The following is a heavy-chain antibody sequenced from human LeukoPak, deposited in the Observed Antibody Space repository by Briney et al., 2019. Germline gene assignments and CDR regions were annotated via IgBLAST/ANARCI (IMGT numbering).Heavy chain of an antibody. V-gene: IGHV3-21*01. D-gene: IGHD3-9*01. CDR2: ISSSSSYI. J-gene: IGHJ4*02. CDR1: GFTFSSYS. CDR3: ARDYDKQAYFDY. Sequence: PGGSLRLSCAASGFTFSSYSMNWVRQAPGKGLEWVSSISSSSSYIYYADSVKGRSTISRDNAKNSLYLQMNSLRAEDTAVYYCARDYDKQAYFDYWGQGTLVTVSS.